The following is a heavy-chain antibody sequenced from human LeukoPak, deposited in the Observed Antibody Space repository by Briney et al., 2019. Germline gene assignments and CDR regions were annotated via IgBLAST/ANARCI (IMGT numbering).Heavy chain of an antibody. V-gene: IGHV1-69*13. Sequence: SVTVSCTASGGTLSSYAISWVRQAPGQGLEWMGGIIPIFGTANYAQKFQGRVTITADESTSTAYMELSSLRSEDTAVYYCAKNTYYYDSSGTTSFDYWGQGTLVTVSS. CDR3: AKNTYYYDSSGTTSFDY. J-gene: IGHJ4*02. CDR1: GGTLSSYA. D-gene: IGHD3-22*01. CDR2: IIPIFGTA.